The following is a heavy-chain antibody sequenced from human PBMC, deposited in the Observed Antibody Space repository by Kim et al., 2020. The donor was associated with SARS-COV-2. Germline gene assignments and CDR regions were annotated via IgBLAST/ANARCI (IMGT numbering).Heavy chain of an antibody. CDR1: GFTFGDYA. Sequence: GESLRLSCTASGFTFGDYAMSWVRQAPGKGLEWVGFIRSKAYGGTTEYAASVKGRFTISRDDSKSIAYLQMNSLKTEDTAVYYCTSPSGVVTAITYAFDIWGQGTMVTVSS. CDR2: IRSKAYGGTT. D-gene: IGHD2-21*02. CDR3: TSPSGVVTAITYAFDI. V-gene: IGHV3-49*04. J-gene: IGHJ3*02.